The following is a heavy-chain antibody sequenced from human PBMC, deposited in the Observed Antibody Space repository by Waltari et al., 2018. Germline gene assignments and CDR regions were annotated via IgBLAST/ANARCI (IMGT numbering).Heavy chain of an antibody. J-gene: IGHJ3*02. D-gene: IGHD6-6*01. CDR3: AREGKLSDAFDI. CDR1: GFSTDYW. Sequence: EVQLVESGGGLVQPGGSLRLSCAASGFSTDYWLDWVRQAPGKGLVWVSRMKTDGTSITYADSVKGRFTISRDSAKNTYYLQMNGLRAEDTAVYYCAREGKLSDAFDIWGQGTMVTVSS. CDR2: MKTDGTSI. V-gene: IGHV3-74*03.